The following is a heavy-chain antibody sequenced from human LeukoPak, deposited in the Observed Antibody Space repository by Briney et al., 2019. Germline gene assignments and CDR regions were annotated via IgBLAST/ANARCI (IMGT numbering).Heavy chain of an antibody. CDR1: GGTFRSYA. V-gene: IGHV1-69*13. CDR3: AIFQGTYGDNENDY. D-gene: IGHD4-17*01. Sequence: SVKVSCKASGGTFRSYAITWVRQAPGRGLEWMGGLIPMINTPKYAQKFQGRVSITADESTSTGYMEVSSLRSEDTAVYYCAIFQGTYGDNENDYWGQGTLVTVSS. J-gene: IGHJ4*02. CDR2: LIPMINTP.